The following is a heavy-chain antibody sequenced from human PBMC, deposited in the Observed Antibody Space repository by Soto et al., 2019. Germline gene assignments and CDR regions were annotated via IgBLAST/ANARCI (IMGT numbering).Heavy chain of an antibody. D-gene: IGHD2-2*02. J-gene: IGHJ6*02. V-gene: IGHV3-48*03. CDR1: GFTFSSCE. CDR3: ARTEGYCSSTSCYSYYYYGMDV. Sequence: PGGSLRLSCAASGFTFSSCEMNWVRQAPGKGLEWVSYISSSGSTIYYADSVKGRFTISRDNAKNSLYLQMNSLRAEDTAVYYCARTEGYCSSTSCYSYYYYGMDVWGQGTTVTASS. CDR2: ISSSGSTI.